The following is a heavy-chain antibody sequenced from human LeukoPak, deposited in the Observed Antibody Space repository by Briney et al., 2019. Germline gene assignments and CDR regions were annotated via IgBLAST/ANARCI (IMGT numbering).Heavy chain of an antibody. J-gene: IGHJ4*02. Sequence: ASVKVSCKASGYTFTSYGISWVRQAPGQGLEWMGWISAYNGNTNYAQKLQGRVTMTTDTSTSTAYMELRSLRSDDTAVYYWARDVQLGYCSSTSCYRGGDYWGQGTLVTVSS. D-gene: IGHD2-2*02. CDR3: ARDVQLGYCSSTSCYRGGDY. V-gene: IGHV1-18*01. CDR2: ISAYNGNT. CDR1: GYTFTSYG.